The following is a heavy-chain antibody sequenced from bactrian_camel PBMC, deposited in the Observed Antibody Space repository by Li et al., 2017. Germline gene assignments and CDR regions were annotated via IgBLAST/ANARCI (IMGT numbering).Heavy chain of an antibody. D-gene: IGHD3*01. Sequence: VQLVESGGGLVQPGGSLRLSCAASGFTFSSDYMSWVRLTPGKGLEWLSSISSDGKNTVYPDSVRGRFTISRDNAQNTVYLQMNSLKMEDSAMYYCAAVTDGSCAAALNAPTSFRYWGQGTQVTVS. V-gene: IGHV3-2*01. CDR2: ISSDGKNT. CDR3: AAVTDGSCAAALNAPTSFRY. J-gene: IGHJ4*01. CDR1: GFTFSSDY.